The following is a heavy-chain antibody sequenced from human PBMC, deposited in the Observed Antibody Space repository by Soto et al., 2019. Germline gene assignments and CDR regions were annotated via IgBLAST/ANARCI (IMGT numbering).Heavy chain of an antibody. CDR2: IYYSGST. V-gene: IGHV4-31*03. D-gene: IGHD6-13*01. J-gene: IGHJ4*02. CDR3: ARAVERSGGIAAAGTHYFDY. CDR1: GGSISSGGYY. Sequence: SETLSLTCTVSGGSISSGGYYWSWLRQHPGKGLEWIGYIYYSGSTYYNPSLKSRVTISVDTSKNQFSLKLSSVTAADTAVYYCARAVERSGGIAAAGTHYFDYWGQRTLVTVS.